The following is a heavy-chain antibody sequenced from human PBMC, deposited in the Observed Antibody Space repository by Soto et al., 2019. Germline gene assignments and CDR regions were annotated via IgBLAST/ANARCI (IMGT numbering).Heavy chain of an antibody. CDR2: ISWNSGSI. V-gene: IGHV3-9*01. CDR3: AKDMRALAVAVSDLFDY. J-gene: IGHJ4*02. Sequence: EVQLVESGGGLVQPGRSLRLSCAASGFTFDDYAMHWVRQAPGKGLEWVSGISWNSGSIGYADSVKGRFTISRDNAKNSLYLQMNSLRAEDTALYYCAKDMRALAVAVSDLFDYWGQGTLVTVSS. D-gene: IGHD6-19*01. CDR1: GFTFDDYA.